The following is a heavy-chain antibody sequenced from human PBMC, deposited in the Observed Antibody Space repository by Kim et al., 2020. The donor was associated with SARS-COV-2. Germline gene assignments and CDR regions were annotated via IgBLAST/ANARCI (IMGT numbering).Heavy chain of an antibody. CDR2: IWYDGSNK. J-gene: IGHJ4*02. D-gene: IGHD6-6*01. CDR1: GFTFSSYG. Sequence: GGSLRLSCAASGFTFSSYGMHWVRQAPGKGLEWVAVIWYDGSNKYYADSVKGRFTISRDNSKNTLYLQMNSLRAEDTAVYYCAREDPGLETFDNWGQGTMVTVSS. V-gene: IGHV3-33*01. CDR3: AREDPGLETFDN.